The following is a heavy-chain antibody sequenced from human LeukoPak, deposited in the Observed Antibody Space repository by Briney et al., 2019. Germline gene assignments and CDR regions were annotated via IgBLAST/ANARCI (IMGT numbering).Heavy chain of an antibody. CDR2: ISGSGGTT. CDR3: AKAIVAGAPGRFDY. CDR1: GFIFSNYA. V-gene: IGHV3-23*01. Sequence: GGSLRLSCAASGFIFSNYAMSWVRQAPGKGLEWVSGISGSGGTTYYADSVKGRFTISRDNSKNTLYLQINTLRPEDTAMYYCAKAIVAGAPGRFDYWGQGTLVTVSS. J-gene: IGHJ4*02. D-gene: IGHD2-2*01.